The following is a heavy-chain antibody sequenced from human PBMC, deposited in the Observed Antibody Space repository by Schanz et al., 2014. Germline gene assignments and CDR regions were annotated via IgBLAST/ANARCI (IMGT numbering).Heavy chain of an antibody. CDR3: ARDRDQWDGNYLDY. D-gene: IGHD1-26*01. Sequence: QVQLVQSGGEVKTPGASVKVSCKASGYTFTRSGISWVRQAPGQGLEWMGWIGGSDGNTNFAQKFQGRVPMTTDTSTSTVYMELRSLTSDDSAVYYCARDRDQWDGNYLDYWGQGTLATVSS. J-gene: IGHJ4*02. CDR2: IGGSDGNT. CDR1: GYTFTRSG. V-gene: IGHV1-18*01.